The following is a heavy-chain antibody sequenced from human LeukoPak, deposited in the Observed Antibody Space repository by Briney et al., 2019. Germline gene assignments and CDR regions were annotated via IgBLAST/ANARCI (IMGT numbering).Heavy chain of an antibody. Sequence: GGSLRRSCAASGFTFSSYAMSWVRQAPGKGLEWVSAISGSGGSTYYADSVKGRFTISRDNSKNTLYLQMNSLRAEDTAVYYCSKFHPDILTGYYRRSQTAGPDHWGQGTLVTVSS. CDR3: SKFHPDILTGYYRRSQTAGPDH. CDR1: GFTFSSYA. CDR2: ISGSGGST. J-gene: IGHJ5*02. D-gene: IGHD3-9*01. V-gene: IGHV3-23*01.